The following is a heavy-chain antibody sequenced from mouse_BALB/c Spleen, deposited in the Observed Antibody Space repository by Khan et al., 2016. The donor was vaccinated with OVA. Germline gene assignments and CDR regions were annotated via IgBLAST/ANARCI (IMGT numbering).Heavy chain of an antibody. V-gene: IGHV5-6*02. Sequence: DGKRVESGGDLVKPGGSRKLSCAASGFTFSTYGMSWVRQAPDKRLEWVATVSTGGSYTYYPDSVKGRFTISRDNAKNTLYLQMSGLRSEDTAMFYCTRLAYYYDSEGFAYWGQGTLVTVSA. J-gene: IGHJ3*01. D-gene: IGHD1-1*01. CDR1: GFTFSTYG. CDR2: VSTGGSYT. CDR3: TRLAYYYDSEGFAY.